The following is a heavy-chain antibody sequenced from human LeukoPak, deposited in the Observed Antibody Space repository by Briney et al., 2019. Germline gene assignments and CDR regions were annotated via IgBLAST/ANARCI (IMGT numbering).Heavy chain of an antibody. J-gene: IGHJ4*02. CDR3: AKDRAAMVNYYFDY. CDR2: ISDSGGRT. CDR1: GITPSNYG. Sequence: GGSLRLSCAVSGITPSNYGMSWVRQAPGKGLEWVAGISDSGGRTNYADSVKGRFTISRDNPKNTLYLQMNSLRAEDTAVYFCAKDRAAMVNYYFDYWGQGTLVTVSS. D-gene: IGHD5-18*01. V-gene: IGHV3-23*01.